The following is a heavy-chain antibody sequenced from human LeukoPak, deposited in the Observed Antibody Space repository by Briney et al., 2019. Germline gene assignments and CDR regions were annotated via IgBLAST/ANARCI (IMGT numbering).Heavy chain of an antibody. D-gene: IGHD6-19*01. J-gene: IGHJ5*02. CDR3: ARDWKAVAGPANWFDP. V-gene: IGHV3-48*01. Sequence: QSGGSLRLSCAASGFTFSSYSMNWVRQAPGKGLEWVSYISSSSSTIYYADSVKGRFTISRDNAKNSLYLQVNSLRAEDTAVYYCARDWKAVAGPANWFDPWGQGTLVTVSS. CDR2: ISSSSSTI. CDR1: GFTFSSYS.